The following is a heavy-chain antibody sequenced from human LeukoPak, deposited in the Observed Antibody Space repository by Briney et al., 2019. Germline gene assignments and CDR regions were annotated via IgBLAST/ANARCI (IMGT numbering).Heavy chain of an antibody. CDR3: ARARVRGVSFFAY. V-gene: IGHV3-30*01. J-gene: IGHJ4*02. CDR2: ISYDGSNE. D-gene: IGHD2-21*01. Sequence: GGSLRLSCEASGFTFSTYSMHWVRQAPGKGLEWVSEISYDGSNEYYADSVKGRFTISRGKSKNTLYLQMNSLTAEDSAVYYCARARVRGVSFFAYWGQGTLVTVSS. CDR1: GFTFSTYS.